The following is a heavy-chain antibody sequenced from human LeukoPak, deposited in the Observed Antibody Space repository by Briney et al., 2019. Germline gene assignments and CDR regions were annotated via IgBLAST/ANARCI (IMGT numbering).Heavy chain of an antibody. CDR3: ARTRELRYGSGSYWDY. V-gene: IGHV4-59*01. D-gene: IGHD3-10*01. CDR1: GGSISSYY. CDR2: IYYSGST. Sequence: ASETLSLTCTVSGGSISSYYWSWIRQPPGKGLEWIGYIYYSGSTNYNPSLKSRVTISVDTSKNQFSLKLSSVTAADTAVYYCARTRELRYGSGSYWDYWGQGTLVTVSS. J-gene: IGHJ4*02.